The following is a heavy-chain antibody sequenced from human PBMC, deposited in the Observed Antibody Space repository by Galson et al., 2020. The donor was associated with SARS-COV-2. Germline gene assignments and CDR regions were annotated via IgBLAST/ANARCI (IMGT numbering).Heavy chain of an antibody. D-gene: IGHD2-15*01. CDR3: AREGAVEMTIDY. J-gene: IGHJ4*02. CDR2: ISYDGSNK. V-gene: IGHV3-30*04. Sequence: GGYLRLSCAASGFTFSSYAMHWVRQAPGKGLEWVAVISYDGSNKYYADSVKGRFTIYRDNSKNTLYLQMNSLRAEDTAVYYCAREGAVEMTIDYWGQGTLVTVSS. CDR1: GFTFSSYA.